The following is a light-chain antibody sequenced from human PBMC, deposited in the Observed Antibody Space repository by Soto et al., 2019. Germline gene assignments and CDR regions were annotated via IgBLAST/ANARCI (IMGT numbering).Light chain of an antibody. CDR1: QSLNNN. CDR2: DAS. V-gene: IGKV3-11*01. Sequence: EIVLTQSPATLSVSPGERATLSCRATQSLNNNLAWYQQKPGQPPRLLIYDASNRATGIPARFSGSGSGTDFTLTISSLEAEDFAVYYCQQRSSWPPITFGQGTRLEIK. J-gene: IGKJ5*01. CDR3: QQRSSWPPIT.